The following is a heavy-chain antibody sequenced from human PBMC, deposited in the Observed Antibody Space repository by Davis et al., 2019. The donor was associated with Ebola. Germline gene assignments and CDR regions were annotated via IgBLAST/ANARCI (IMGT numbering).Heavy chain of an antibody. CDR1: GFTFSSYG. V-gene: IGHV3-33*01. D-gene: IGHD6-13*01. CDR2: IWYDGSNK. CDR3: ARSCSSSWKAGDY. J-gene: IGHJ4*02. Sequence: GESLKISCAASGFTFSSYGMHWVRQAPGKGLEWVAVIWYDGSNKYYADSVKGRFTISRDNSKNTLYLQMNSLRAEDTAVYYCARSCSSSWKAGDYWGQGTLVTVSS.